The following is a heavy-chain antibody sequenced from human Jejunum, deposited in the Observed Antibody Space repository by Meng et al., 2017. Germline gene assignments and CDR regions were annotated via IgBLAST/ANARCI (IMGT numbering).Heavy chain of an antibody. CDR1: GGSISGYF. J-gene: IGHJ5*02. V-gene: IGHV4-4*07. Sequence: SETLSLTCTVSGGSISGYFWTWVRQPAGKGLEWIGRISASGNTNHNPSLKSRVTMSVDTSKNHFSLRVTSVTAADTAVYYCARDDPVSGGNNWFDPWGQGTLVTVSS. CDR3: ARDDPVSGGNNWFDP. D-gene: IGHD4-23*01. CDR2: ISASGNT.